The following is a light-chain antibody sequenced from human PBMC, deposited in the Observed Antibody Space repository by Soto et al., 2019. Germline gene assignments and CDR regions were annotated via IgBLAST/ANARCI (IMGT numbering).Light chain of an antibody. V-gene: IGKV3-20*01. Sequence: EIVLTQSRGTLSLSPGERATLSCRASQSVSSSYLAWYQQKPGQAPRLLIYGASSRATGIPDRFSGSGSGTDFTLTISRLEPEDFAVYYCQQYGSSLETFGQGTKVEIK. CDR3: QQYGSSLET. CDR1: QSVSSSY. J-gene: IGKJ1*01. CDR2: GAS.